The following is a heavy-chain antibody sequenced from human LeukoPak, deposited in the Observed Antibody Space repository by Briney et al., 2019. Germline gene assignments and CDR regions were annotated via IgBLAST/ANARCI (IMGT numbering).Heavy chain of an antibody. CDR3: AKDGIGGIYYDSSGYFDN. J-gene: IGHJ4*02. D-gene: IGHD3-22*01. CDR1: GFTFNNYA. V-gene: IGHV3-23*01. Sequence: GGSLRLPCAASGFTFNNYAMSWVRQAPGKGLEWVSAISGSGGSTYYADPLKGRFTISRDNSKNTLYLQMNSLRAEDTALYYCAKDGIGGIYYDSSGYFDNWGQGTLVTVSS. CDR2: ISGSGGST.